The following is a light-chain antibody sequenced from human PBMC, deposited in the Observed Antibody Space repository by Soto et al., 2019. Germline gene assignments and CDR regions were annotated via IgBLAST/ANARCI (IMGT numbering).Light chain of an antibody. J-gene: IGLJ2*01. CDR2: DDS. CDR1: DIGSYS. CDR3: QVWDSSSDHAD. V-gene: IGLV3-21*02. Sequence: SYELTQPPSVSVAPGQTARITCGGNDIGSYSVHWYQQRPGQAPVLVVYDDSDRPSGIPERFSGSNSGNTATLAISRVEVGDEADYYCQVWDSSSDHADFGGGTKLTVL.